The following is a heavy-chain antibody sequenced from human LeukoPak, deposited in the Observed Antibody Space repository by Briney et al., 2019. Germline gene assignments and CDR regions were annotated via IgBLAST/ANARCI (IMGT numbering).Heavy chain of an antibody. Sequence: PSETLSLTCTVSGGSISSNYWSWIRQPPGKGLEWIGYIYYSGSTNYNPSLKSRVTISVDTSKNQFSLKLSSVTAADTAVYYCARDNTRRYYGSGSYYNGGYNWFDPWGQGTLVTVSS. D-gene: IGHD3-10*01. V-gene: IGHV4-59*12. CDR3: ARDNTRRYYGSGSYYNGGYNWFDP. CDR1: GGSISSNY. CDR2: IYYSGST. J-gene: IGHJ5*02.